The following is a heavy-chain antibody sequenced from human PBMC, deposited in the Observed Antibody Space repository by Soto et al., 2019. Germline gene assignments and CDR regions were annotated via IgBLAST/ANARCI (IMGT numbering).Heavy chain of an antibody. J-gene: IGHJ4*02. CDR3: ARGLRACSNSSPLVY. CDR1: GGFFSGYY. Sequence: PSETLSLTCAVYGGFFSGYYWSWIRQPPGKGLEWIGEINHSGSTNYNPSLKSRVTISVDTSKNQFSLKLSSVTAADTAVYYCARGLRACSNSSPLVYWGQGTLVTVSS. V-gene: IGHV4-34*01. D-gene: IGHD6-6*01. CDR2: INHSGST.